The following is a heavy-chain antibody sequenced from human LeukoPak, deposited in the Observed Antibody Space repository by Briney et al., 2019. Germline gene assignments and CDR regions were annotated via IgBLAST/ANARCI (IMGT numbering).Heavy chain of an antibody. CDR3: ARDRYYDSSGED. CDR1: GFPFSTYA. CDR2: IYSGGST. J-gene: IGHJ4*02. V-gene: IGHV3-66*01. Sequence: PGGSLRLSCAASGFPFSTYAMSWVRQAPGKGLEWVSVIYSGGSTYYADSVKGRFTISRDNSKNTLYLQMNSLRAEDTAVYYCARDRYYDSSGEDWGQGTLVTVSS. D-gene: IGHD3-22*01.